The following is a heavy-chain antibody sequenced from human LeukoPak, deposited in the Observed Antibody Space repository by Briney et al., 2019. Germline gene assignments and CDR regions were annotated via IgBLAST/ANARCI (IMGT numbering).Heavy chain of an antibody. D-gene: IGHD3-22*01. Sequence: GGSLRLSCAASGFTFNDYYMSWIRQAPGKGLEWVSYMSSSGSTIYYADSVKGRFTISRDNAKNSLYLQMNSLRAEDTAVYYCARGAYDSSGYLGAFDIWGQGTMVTVSS. J-gene: IGHJ3*02. CDR1: GFTFNDYY. CDR3: ARGAYDSSGYLGAFDI. V-gene: IGHV3-11*01. CDR2: MSSSGSTI.